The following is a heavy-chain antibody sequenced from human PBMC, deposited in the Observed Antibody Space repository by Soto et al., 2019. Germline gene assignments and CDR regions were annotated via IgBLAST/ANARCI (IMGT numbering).Heavy chain of an antibody. CDR1: GYIFSNNW. V-gene: IGHV5-51*01. D-gene: IGHD5-12*01. CDR3: ATPGGFGMDV. CDR2: IFPADSET. J-gene: IGHJ6*02. Sequence: GESLKISCEASGYIFSNNWIGWVRQMPGKGLEWMGIIFPADSETRYMPSFEGRVTISADKSINTAYVQWSSLESSDTAIYYCATPGGFGMDVWGQGTSVTVSS.